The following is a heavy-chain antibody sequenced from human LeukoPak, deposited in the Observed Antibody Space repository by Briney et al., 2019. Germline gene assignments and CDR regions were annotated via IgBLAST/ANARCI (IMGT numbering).Heavy chain of an antibody. CDR1: GFTFTNFD. V-gene: IGHV4-39*01. J-gene: IGHJ3*02. CDR3: ARLTTVVTPNAFDI. D-gene: IGHD4-23*01. CDR2: INDSGST. Sequence: GSLRLSCTVSGFTFTNFDMNWIRQPPGKGLEWIGTINDSGSTWYNSSLKSRLTISVDTSKNQFSLKLTSVTAADTAVYYCARLTTVVTPNAFDIWGQGTVVTVSS.